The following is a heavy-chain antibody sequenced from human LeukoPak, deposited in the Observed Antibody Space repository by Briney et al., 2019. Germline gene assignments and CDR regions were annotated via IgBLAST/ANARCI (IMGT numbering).Heavy chain of an antibody. CDR3: AREPGNELRITMIVVVTYFDY. CDR1: GFNFNMFW. D-gene: IGHD3-22*01. J-gene: IGHJ4*02. CDR2: IKQDASAK. V-gene: IGHV3-7*01. Sequence: GGSLRLSCVASGFNFNMFWMSWVRQAPGKGLEWVTNIKQDASAKFYVGSVRGRFDISRDNARKSVFLQMNSLRAEDTAVYYCAREPGNELRITMIVVVTYFDYWGQGTQVTVSS.